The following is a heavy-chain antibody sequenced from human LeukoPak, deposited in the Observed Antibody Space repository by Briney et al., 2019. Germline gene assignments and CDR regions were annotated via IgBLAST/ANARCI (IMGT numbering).Heavy chain of an antibody. J-gene: IGHJ4*02. D-gene: IGHD3-10*01. Sequence: SETLSLTCTVSGGSISSSSYYWGWIRQPPGKGLEWIGSIYYSGSTYYNPSLKSRVTISVDTSKNQFSLKLGSVTAADTAVYYCARILRPPQLLWFGELDYWGQGTLVTVSS. CDR1: GGSISSSSYY. CDR3: ARILRPPQLLWFGELDY. V-gene: IGHV4-39*07. CDR2: IYYSGST.